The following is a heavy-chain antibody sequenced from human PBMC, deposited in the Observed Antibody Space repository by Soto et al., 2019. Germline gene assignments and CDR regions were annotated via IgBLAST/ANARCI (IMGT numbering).Heavy chain of an antibody. CDR3: AKGPGGWYGYFDL. J-gene: IGHJ2*01. CDR2: ISGSGGST. V-gene: IGHV3-23*01. CDR1: GFTFSSYA. D-gene: IGHD6-19*01. Sequence: EVQLLESGGGLVQPGGSLRLSCAASGFTFSSYAMSWVRQAPGKGLEWVSVISGSGGSTYYADSVKGRFTISRDNSKNTQYLQINSLRAEDTAVYDCAKGPGGWYGYFDLWGRGTLVTVSS.